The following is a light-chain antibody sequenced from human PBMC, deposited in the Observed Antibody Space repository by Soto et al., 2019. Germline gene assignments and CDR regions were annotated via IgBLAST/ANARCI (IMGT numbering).Light chain of an antibody. CDR1: SGSVSTSSY. CDR2: STS. Sequence: QTVVTQEPSFSVSPGGTVTLTCGLSSGSVSTSSYPSWFQQTPGQAPRTLIYSTSTRSSGVPDRFSGSILGNKAALTITGAQADDESDYYCVLYLGSGIVKFGGGTQLTVL. J-gene: IGLJ2*01. CDR3: VLYLGSGIVK. V-gene: IGLV8-61*01.